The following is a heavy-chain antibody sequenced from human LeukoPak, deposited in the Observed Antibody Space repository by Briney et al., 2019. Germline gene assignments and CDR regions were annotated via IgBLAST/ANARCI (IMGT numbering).Heavy chain of an antibody. D-gene: IGHD4-11*01. Sequence: GSLRLSCAASGFPFSSYSMNWVRQAPGKGLEWVSYITSRISTIYYADAVKGRFTISRDNAKNSLYLQMNSLRAEDTAVYYCARASTTVSKQSDYWGQGTLVTVSP. V-gene: IGHV3-48*01. CDR1: GFPFSSYS. CDR2: ITSRISTI. J-gene: IGHJ4*02. CDR3: ARASTTVSKQSDY.